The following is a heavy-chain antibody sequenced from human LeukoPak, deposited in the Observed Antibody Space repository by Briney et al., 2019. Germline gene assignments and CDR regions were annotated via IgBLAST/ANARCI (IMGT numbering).Heavy chain of an antibody. D-gene: IGHD5-12*01. CDR1: GFTFSSYG. J-gene: IGHJ4*02. Sequence: GGSLRLSCAASGFTFSSYGMHWVRQAPGKGLEWVAVIWYDGSNKYYADSVKGRFTISRDNSKNTLYLQMNSLRAEDTAVYYCARAYGYVTYYFDHWGQGTLVTVSS. CDR2: IWYDGSNK. CDR3: ARAYGYVTYYFDH. V-gene: IGHV3-33*01.